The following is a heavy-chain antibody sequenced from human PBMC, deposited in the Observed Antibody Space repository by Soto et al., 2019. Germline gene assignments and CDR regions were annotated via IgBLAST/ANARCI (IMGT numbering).Heavy chain of an antibody. D-gene: IGHD1-26*01. CDR1: GFSLSRLS. CDR2: FDPEDGET. J-gene: IGHJ4*02. CDR3: AMRIRSSVIIV. Sequence: GASVKVSCKVSGFSLSRLSMHWVRQAPGKGLEWMGGFDPEDGETMYAQKFQGRLTMAEDTSTDTAYMELSSLRSGDTAVYFCAMRIRSSVIIVWGQATLVTVSS. V-gene: IGHV1-24*01.